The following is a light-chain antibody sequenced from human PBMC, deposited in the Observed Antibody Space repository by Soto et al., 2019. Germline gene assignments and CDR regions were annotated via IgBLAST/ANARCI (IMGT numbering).Light chain of an antibody. V-gene: IGKV1-5*01. CDR2: DAS. Sequence: DIPMTQSPSTLSASVGARVTITCRASQSISTWLAWYQQKPGKAPKLLIYDASSLQGGVPPRFSGSGSGTEFSLTISSQPYDDFATYYCLQYGTYATFGQGTKVEI. CDR1: QSISTW. CDR3: LQYGTYAT. J-gene: IGKJ1*01.